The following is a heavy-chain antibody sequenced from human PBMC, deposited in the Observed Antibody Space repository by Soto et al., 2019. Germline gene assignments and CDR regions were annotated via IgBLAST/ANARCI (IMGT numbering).Heavy chain of an antibody. CDR1: GGSISSGGYY. J-gene: IGHJ5*02. Sequence: QVQLQESGPGLVKPSQTLSITCTVSGGSISSGGYYWSWIRQHPGKGLEWIGYIYYSGSTYYNPSLKSRLTISVDTSKNQFSLKLSSVNAAETSVYYCARELYYYDSSGPFGPWGQGTLDTVSS. D-gene: IGHD3-22*01. CDR2: IYYSGST. CDR3: ARELYYYDSSGPFGP. V-gene: IGHV4-31*03.